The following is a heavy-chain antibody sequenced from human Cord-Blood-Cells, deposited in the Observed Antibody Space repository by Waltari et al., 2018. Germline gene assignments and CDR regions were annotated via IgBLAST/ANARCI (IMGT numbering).Heavy chain of an antibody. J-gene: IGHJ2*01. CDR3: ARRIGYCSSTSCYKGWYFDL. V-gene: IGHV5-51*01. D-gene: IGHD2-2*02. Sequence: EVQLVQSGAEVKKPRESLKISCKGSGYSFTSYWIGWVGQLAGKGLEWMGIIYPGDSDTRYSPSFQGQVTISADKSISTAYLQWSSLKASDTAMYYCARRIGYCSSTSCYKGWYFDLWGRGTLVTVSS. CDR1: GYSFTSYW. CDR2: IYPGDSDT.